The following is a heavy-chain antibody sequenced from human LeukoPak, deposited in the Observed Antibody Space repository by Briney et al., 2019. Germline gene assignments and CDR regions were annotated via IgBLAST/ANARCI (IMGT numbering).Heavy chain of an antibody. CDR2: ISYDGSNK. CDR3: AKPYSGYLMDY. D-gene: IGHD5-12*01. CDR1: GFTFSSYG. J-gene: IGHJ4*02. V-gene: IGHV3-30*18. Sequence: PGGSLRLSRAASGFTFSSYGMHWVRQAPGKGLEWVAVISYDGSNKYYADSVKGRFTISRDNSKNTLYLQMNSLRAEDTAVYYCAKPYSGYLMDYWGQGTLVTVSS.